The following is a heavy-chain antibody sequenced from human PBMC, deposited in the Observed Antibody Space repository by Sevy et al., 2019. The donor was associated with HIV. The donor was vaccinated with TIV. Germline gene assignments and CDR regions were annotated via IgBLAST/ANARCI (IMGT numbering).Heavy chain of an antibody. CDR1: GFTFSSYD. J-gene: IGHJ5*02. V-gene: IGHV3-23*01. CDR3: TKGKVVEHVATDLGFDP. D-gene: IGHD2-21*01. CDR2: ISSSGSSI. Sequence: GGSLRLSCAASGFTFSSYDMNWVRQAPGKGLEWVSDISSSGSSIYYADSVKGRFTISRDNSKNTLYLQMNSLRAEDTAVYYCTKGKVVEHVATDLGFDPWGQGTLVTVSS.